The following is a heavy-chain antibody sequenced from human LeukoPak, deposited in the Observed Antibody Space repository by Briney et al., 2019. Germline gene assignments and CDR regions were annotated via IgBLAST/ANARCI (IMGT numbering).Heavy chain of an antibody. D-gene: IGHD4-23*01. CDR2: FDPEDGET. Sequence: ASVKVSCKVSGYTLTELSMHWVRQAPGKGLEWMGGFDPEDGETIYAQKFQGRVTMTEDTSTGTAYMELSSLRSEDTAVYYCATVYGGKGHFDYWGQGTLVTVSS. V-gene: IGHV1-24*01. CDR3: ATVYGGKGHFDY. CDR1: GYTLTELS. J-gene: IGHJ4*02.